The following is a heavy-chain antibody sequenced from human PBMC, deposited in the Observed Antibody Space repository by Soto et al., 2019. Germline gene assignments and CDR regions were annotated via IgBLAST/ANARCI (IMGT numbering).Heavy chain of an antibody. V-gene: IGHV4-59*01. CDR1: GGSFHNFY. J-gene: IGHJ4*02. CDR2: VHYSEST. Sequence: SETLSLTSNLSGGSFHNFYSLCIRQPSGMGLEWVGHVHYSESTNYIPSLNSRATISLDTSKSQLSLKLRSVTAADTAMYFCARGVDYYATSGYFSFDSWGQGIPVTVSS. D-gene: IGHD3-16*01. CDR3: ARGVDYYATSGYFSFDS.